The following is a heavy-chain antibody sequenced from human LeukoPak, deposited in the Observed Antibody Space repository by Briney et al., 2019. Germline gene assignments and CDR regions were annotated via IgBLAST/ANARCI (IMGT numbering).Heavy chain of an antibody. CDR2: IYTSGIT. CDR1: GGSFNSPY. D-gene: IGHD2-2*01. Sequence: NPSETLSLTCTVSGGSFNSPYWSWIRQPAGKGLEWIGRIYTSGITNYNPSLTSRVTMSVDPSKTQFSLKLSSGTAADTAVYYCATDLGYFPSPSCSLFDYWAQGPLVPVSP. V-gene: IGHV4-4*07. CDR3: ATDLGYFPSPSCSLFDY. J-gene: IGHJ4*02.